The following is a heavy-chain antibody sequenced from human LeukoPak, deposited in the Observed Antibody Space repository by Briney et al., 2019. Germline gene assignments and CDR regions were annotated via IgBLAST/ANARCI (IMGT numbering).Heavy chain of an antibody. J-gene: IGHJ5*02. D-gene: IGHD3-9*01. CDR1: GFTFSSYW. Sequence: GGSLRLSCAASGFTFSSYWMSWVRQAPGKGLEWVSSISSSSSYIYYADSVKGRFTISRDNAKNSLYLQMNSLRAEDTAVYYCARDPYDILTGYFSWGQGTLVTVSS. CDR2: ISSSSSYI. CDR3: ARDPYDILTGYFS. V-gene: IGHV3-21*01.